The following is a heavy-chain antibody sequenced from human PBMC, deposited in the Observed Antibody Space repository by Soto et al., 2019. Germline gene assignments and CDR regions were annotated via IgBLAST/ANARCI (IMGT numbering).Heavy chain of an antibody. J-gene: IGHJ6*02. CDR2: IVVGSGNT. Sequence: AAVKVSCKASGFTFTSSAVQWVRQARGQRLEWIGWIVVGSGNTNYAQKFQERVTITRDMSTSTAYMELSSLRSEDTAVYYCAVNFPLGWNYYYGMDFWGQGTLVTVYS. V-gene: IGHV1-58*01. CDR3: AVNFPLGWNYYYGMDF. CDR1: GFTFTSSA. D-gene: IGHD6-19*01.